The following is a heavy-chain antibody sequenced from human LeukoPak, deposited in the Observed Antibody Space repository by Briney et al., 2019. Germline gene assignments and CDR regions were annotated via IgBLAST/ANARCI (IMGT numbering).Heavy chain of an antibody. CDR2: ISSSSSTI. CDR3: AKDILAAGLFFDY. D-gene: IGHD6-13*01. Sequence: GGSLRLSCAASGFTFSSYSMNWVRQAPGKGLEWVSYISSSSSTIYYADSVKGRFTISRDNAKNSLFLQMNSLRAEDTAVYYCAKDILAAGLFFDYWGQGALVTVSA. V-gene: IGHV3-48*04. J-gene: IGHJ4*02. CDR1: GFTFSSYS.